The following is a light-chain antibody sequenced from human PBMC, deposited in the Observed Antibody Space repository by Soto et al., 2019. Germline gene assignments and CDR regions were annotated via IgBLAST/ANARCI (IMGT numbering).Light chain of an antibody. V-gene: IGLV2-14*03. Sequence: QSVLTQPASVSGSPGQSITISCTGTSSDVGGYNYVSWYQQHPGKAHKLIIYDVSNRPSGVSNRFSGSKSGNTASLTISGLQAEDDTDYYCSSYTSTSTYVFGTGTKVTVL. CDR1: SSDVGGYNY. CDR2: DVS. CDR3: SSYTSTSTYV. J-gene: IGLJ1*01.